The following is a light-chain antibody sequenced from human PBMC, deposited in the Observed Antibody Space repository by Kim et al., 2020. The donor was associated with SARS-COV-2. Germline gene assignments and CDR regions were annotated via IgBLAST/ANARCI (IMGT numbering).Light chain of an antibody. J-gene: IGKJ4*01. CDR2: DAS. CDR3: QQCDNLPLT. V-gene: IGKV1-33*01. CDR1: QDIRNY. Sequence: DIQMTQSPSSLSASVGDRVTITCQASQDIRNYLNWYQQKPGKAPKLLIYDASNLETGGPSRFSGSGSGTDFTFTISSLQPEDIATYYCQQCDNLPLTFGRGTKVDIK.